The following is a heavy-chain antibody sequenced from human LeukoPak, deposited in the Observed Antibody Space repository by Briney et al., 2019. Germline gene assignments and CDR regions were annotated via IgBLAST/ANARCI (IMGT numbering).Heavy chain of an antibody. D-gene: IGHD2-2*01. V-gene: IGHV3-53*01. CDR1: GFTFSSNY. J-gene: IGHJ1*01. Sequence: PGGSLRLSCAASGFTFSSNYMSWVRQAPGKGLEWVSVIYSGGSTYYADSVKGRFTISRDNSKNTLYLQMNSLRAEDTAVYYCAIVPAAITYFQHWGQGTLVTVSS. CDR3: AIVPAAITYFQH. CDR2: IYSGGST.